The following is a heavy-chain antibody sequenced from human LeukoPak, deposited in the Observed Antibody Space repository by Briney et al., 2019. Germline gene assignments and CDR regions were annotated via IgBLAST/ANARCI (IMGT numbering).Heavy chain of an antibody. CDR3: ARNIAVAGRGDYMDV. CDR1: GGSISSSRYY. CDR2: LYYSGNT. D-gene: IGHD6-19*01. V-gene: IGHV4-39*01. J-gene: IGHJ4*02. Sequence: PSETLSLTCTVSGGSISSSRYYGGWIRQPPGKGLEWIGSLYYSGNTYYNPSLKSRVTISVDTSKNQFSLKLSSVTAADTAVYYCARNIAVAGRGDYMDVWGQGTLVTVSS.